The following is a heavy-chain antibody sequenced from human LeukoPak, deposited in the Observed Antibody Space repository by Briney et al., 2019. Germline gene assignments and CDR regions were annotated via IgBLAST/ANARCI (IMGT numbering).Heavy chain of an antibody. D-gene: IGHD3-22*01. CDR1: GGSFSGYY. J-gene: IGHJ4*02. V-gene: IGHV4-34*01. CDR2: INHSGST. Sequence: KPSETLSLTCAVYGGSFSGYYWSWIRQPPGKGLEWIGEINHSGSTNYNPSLKSRVTISVDTSKNQFSLKLSSVTAADTAVYYCARVSSGYLVDYWGQGTLVTVSS. CDR3: ARVSSGYLVDY.